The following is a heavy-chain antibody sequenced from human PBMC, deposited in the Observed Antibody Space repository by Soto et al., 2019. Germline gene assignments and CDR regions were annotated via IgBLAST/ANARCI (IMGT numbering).Heavy chain of an antibody. CDR1: GCPIGSYP. Sequence: SETLSLSCTVSGCPIGSYPWSWVRQSPGKGLEWIGCVYYSDGTNYNPSLKSLDAMSLDRSKNQNTLRHTSMTAADTAVYYCSRTEAGSLSVFYYGLDVWGQGTMVTVSS. D-gene: IGHD3-16*01. CDR2: VYYSDGT. V-gene: IGHV4-59*01. J-gene: IGHJ6*02. CDR3: SRTEAGSLSVFYYGLDV.